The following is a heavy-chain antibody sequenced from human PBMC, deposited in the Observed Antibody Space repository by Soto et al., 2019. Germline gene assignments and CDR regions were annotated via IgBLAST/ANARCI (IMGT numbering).Heavy chain of an antibody. V-gene: IGHV4-34*01. Sequence: SETLSVTCAVYGASFSGYYWSWIRQPPGKGLEWIGEINHSGSTNYNPSLKSRVTISVDTSKNQFSLKLSSVTAADTAVYYCARMTVAARTDYWGQGTLVTVTS. D-gene: IGHD6-6*01. J-gene: IGHJ4*02. CDR3: ARMTVAARTDY. CDR1: GASFSGYY. CDR2: INHSGST.